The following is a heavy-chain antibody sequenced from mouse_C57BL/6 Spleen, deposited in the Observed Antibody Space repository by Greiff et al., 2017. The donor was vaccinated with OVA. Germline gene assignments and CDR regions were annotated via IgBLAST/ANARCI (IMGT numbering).Heavy chain of an antibody. Sequence: EVQLLESGPGLVKPSQSLPLTCSVTGYSITSGYYWNWIRQLPGNKLECMGYISYDGSNNYNPSLKNQTLITPDTSKNQFFLKLTSVTTEDTATYYCARGAYDSYCFIPFDYWGQGTTLTVSS. CDR1: GYSITSGYY. CDR3: ARGAYDSYCFIPFDY. CDR2: ISYDGSN. V-gene: IGHV3-6*01. D-gene: IGHD2-12*01. J-gene: IGHJ2*01.